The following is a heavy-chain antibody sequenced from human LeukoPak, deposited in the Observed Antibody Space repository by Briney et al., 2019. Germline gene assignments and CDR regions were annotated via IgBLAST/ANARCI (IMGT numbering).Heavy chain of an antibody. V-gene: IGHV4-59*01. D-gene: IGHD3-10*01. Sequence: PSQTLSLTCSVSGDPISNYYWSWFGQPPGKGLKGFGYMYYSGTTNYNPSLKSRVTISIDTSKTQFSIKPTSVTAADTAVYYCARDRGRYYDSGSNNWFDPWGQGILVTVSS. J-gene: IGHJ5*02. CDR2: MYYSGTT. CDR1: GDPISNYY. CDR3: ARDRGRYYDSGSNNWFDP.